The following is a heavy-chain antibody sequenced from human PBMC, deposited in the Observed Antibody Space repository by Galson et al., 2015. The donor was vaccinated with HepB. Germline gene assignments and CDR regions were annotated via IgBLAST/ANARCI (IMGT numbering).Heavy chain of an antibody. CDR3: ARDRGGSGTYLSNYYDMDV. Sequence: SLRLSCAASGFTFNSYAMNWVRQAPGKGLEWVSYISGSSSSISYADSVKGRFTISRDNAKNSLWLQMNSLRAEDTAVYYCARDRGGSGTYLSNYYDMDVWGQGTTVTVSS. D-gene: IGHD3-10*01. V-gene: IGHV3-48*04. CDR1: GFTFNSYA. CDR2: ISGSSSSI. J-gene: IGHJ6*02.